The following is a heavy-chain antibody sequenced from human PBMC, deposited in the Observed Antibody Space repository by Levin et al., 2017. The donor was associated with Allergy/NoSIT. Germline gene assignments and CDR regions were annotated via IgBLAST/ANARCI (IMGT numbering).Heavy chain of an antibody. CDR3: ARGGYDYYAFDI. J-gene: IGHJ3*02. CDR1: GGSISSGGYS. Sequence: SQTLSLTCAVSGGSISSGGYSWSWIRQPPGKGLEWIGYIYHSGSTYYNPSLKSRVTISVDRSKNQFSLKLSSVTAADTAVYYCARGGYDYYAFDIWGQGTMVTVSS. D-gene: IGHD5-12*01. CDR2: IYHSGST. V-gene: IGHV4-30-2*01.